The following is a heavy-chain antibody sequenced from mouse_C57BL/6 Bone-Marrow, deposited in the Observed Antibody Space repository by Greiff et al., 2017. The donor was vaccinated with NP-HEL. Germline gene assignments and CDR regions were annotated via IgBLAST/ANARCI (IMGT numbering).Heavy chain of an antibody. CDR2: IDPENGDT. J-gene: IGHJ3*01. CDR1: GFNIKDDY. CDR3: TAQATRTWFAY. D-gene: IGHD3-2*02. Sequence: VQLKESGAELVRPGASVKLSCTASGFNIKDDYMHWVKQRPEQGLEWIGWIDPENGDTEYASKFQGKATITADTSSNTAYLQLSSLTSEDTAVYYCTAQATRTWFAYWGQGTLVTVSA. V-gene: IGHV14-4*01.